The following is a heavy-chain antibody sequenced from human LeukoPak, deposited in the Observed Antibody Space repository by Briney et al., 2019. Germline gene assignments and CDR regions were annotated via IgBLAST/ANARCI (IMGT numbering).Heavy chain of an antibody. CDR1: GGTFSSYA. J-gene: IGHJ4*02. Sequence: ASVKVSCKASGGTFSSYAISWVRQAPGQGLEWMGGIIPIFGTANYAQKFQGRVTITTDESTSTAYMELSSLRSEDTAVYYCARGGGTMATINYFDYWGQGTLVTVSS. D-gene: IGHD5-24*01. CDR3: ARGGGTMATINYFDY. CDR2: IIPIFGTA. V-gene: IGHV1-69*05.